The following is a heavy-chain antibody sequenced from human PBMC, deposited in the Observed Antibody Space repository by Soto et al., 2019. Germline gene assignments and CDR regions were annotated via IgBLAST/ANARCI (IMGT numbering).Heavy chain of an antibody. V-gene: IGHV1-18*01. CDR2: ISAYNGNT. D-gene: IGHD1-1*01. J-gene: IGHJ6*02. CDR1: GYTFTTYG. Sequence: QVQLVQSGAEVKKPGASVKVSCKASGYTFTTYGINWVRQAPEQGLEWMGWISAYNGNTNYAQKLQGRVPMTTDTSTSTAYMALRSLRSDDTAVYYCARVWVGTTFAYYYGMDVWGQGTTVTVSS. CDR3: ARVWVGTTFAYYYGMDV.